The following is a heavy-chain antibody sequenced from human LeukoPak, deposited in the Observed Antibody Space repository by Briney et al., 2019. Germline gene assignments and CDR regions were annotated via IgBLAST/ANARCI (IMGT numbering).Heavy chain of an antibody. Sequence: GGSLRLSCAASGFTFSHHGMHWVRQAPGKGLEWVGVIWNDGNDKYYGDSVKGRFTISRDSSKNTLYLQMSSLRGEDTAMYYCARAWYSGAWYGFDYWGQGTLVTVSS. CDR1: GFTFSHHG. CDR3: ARAWYSGAWYGFDY. CDR2: IWNDGNDK. V-gene: IGHV3-33*01. D-gene: IGHD6-19*01. J-gene: IGHJ4*02.